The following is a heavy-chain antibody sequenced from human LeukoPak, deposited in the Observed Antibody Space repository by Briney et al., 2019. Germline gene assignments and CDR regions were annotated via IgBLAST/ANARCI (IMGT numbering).Heavy chain of an antibody. CDR2: VYYSGTI. Sequence: SETLSLTCTVSGGSISTYYWNWIRQPPGKGLEWIGYVYYSGTIGYNPSLKSRVTISVDTSKNQFSLKVNSVTAADTAVYYCARDVVDFWSGSYYYFDYWGQGTLVTVSS. J-gene: IGHJ4*02. V-gene: IGHV4-59*12. CDR1: GGSISTYY. CDR3: ARDVVDFWSGSYYYFDY. D-gene: IGHD3-3*01.